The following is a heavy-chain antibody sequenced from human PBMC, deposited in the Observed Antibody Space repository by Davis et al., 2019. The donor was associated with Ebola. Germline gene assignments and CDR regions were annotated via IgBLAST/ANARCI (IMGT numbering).Heavy chain of an antibody. CDR1: GGSISSYY. CDR2: IYYSGST. D-gene: IGHD1-26*01. J-gene: IGHJ4*02. Sequence: PSETLSLTCTVSGGSISSYYWSWIRQPPGKGLEWIGYIYYSGSTNYNPSLKSRVTISVDTSKNQFSLKLSSVTAADTAVYYCARQVRSDWELTFDYWGQGTLVTVSS. CDR3: ARQVRSDWELTFDY. V-gene: IGHV4-59*01.